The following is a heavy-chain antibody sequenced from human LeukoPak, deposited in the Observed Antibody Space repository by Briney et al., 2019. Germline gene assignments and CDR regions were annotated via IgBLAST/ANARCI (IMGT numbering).Heavy chain of an antibody. CDR3: ARGTYAFDI. CDR2: ISYDGSNK. Sequence: GGSLRLSCAASGFTFSSYAMHWVRQAPGKGLEWVAVISYDGSNKYYADSVKGRFTISRDNSKNTLCLQMNSLRAEDTAVYYCARGTYAFDIWGQGTMVTVSS. CDR1: GFTFSSYA. V-gene: IGHV3-30-3*01. J-gene: IGHJ3*02. D-gene: IGHD1-1*01.